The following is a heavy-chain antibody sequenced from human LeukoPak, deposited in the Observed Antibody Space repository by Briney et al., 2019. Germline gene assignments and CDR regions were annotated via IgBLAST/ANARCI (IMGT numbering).Heavy chain of an antibody. J-gene: IGHJ4*02. CDR3: ARDPAFWSGYYPLDY. D-gene: IGHD3-3*01. CDR2: ISGSGGTT. CDR1: GFTFSSYA. V-gene: IGHV3-23*01. Sequence: GGSLRLSCAASGFTFSSYAMSWVRQAPGKGLEWVSAISGSGGTTYYADSVKGRFTISRDNSKNTQYLQMNSLRAEDTAVYYCARDPAFWSGYYPLDYWGQGTLVTVSS.